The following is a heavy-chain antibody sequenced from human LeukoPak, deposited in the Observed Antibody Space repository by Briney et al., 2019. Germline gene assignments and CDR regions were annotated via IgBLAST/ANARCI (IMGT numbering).Heavy chain of an antibody. V-gene: IGHV3-21*01. CDR2: ISSSSSYI. J-gene: IGHJ1*01. CDR1: GFTFSSYS. Sequence: GGSLRLSCAASGFTFSSYSMNWVRQAPGKGLEWVSSISSSSSYIYYADSVKGRFTISRDNAKNSLYLQMNSLRAEDTAVYYCARPGGSKYFQHWGQGTLVTVSS. CDR3: ARPGGSKYFQH.